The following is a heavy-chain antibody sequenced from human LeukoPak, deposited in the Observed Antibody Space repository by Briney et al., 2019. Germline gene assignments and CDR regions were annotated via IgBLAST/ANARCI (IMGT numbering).Heavy chain of an antibody. V-gene: IGHV3-9*01. CDR3: VKGAAYHLGDAFDI. J-gene: IGHJ3*02. CDR2: ISWNSGTI. CDR1: GFTFYDYV. Sequence: QTGGSLRLSCAASGFTFYDYVMNWVRQAPGKGLGWVSGISWNSGTIGYADSVKGRFTISRDNAKNSLYLQMNSLRAEDTALYYCVKGAAYHLGDAFDIWGQGTMVTVSS. D-gene: IGHD2-15*01.